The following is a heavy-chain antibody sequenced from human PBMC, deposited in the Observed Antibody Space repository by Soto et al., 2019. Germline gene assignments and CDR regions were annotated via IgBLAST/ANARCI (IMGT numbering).Heavy chain of an antibody. CDR3: AKDRGSSWYEIDY. CDR2: ISGSGGST. CDR1: GFTFINYA. D-gene: IGHD6-13*01. Sequence: EVQLLESGGGLVQPGGSLRLSCAASGFTFINYAVTWVRQAPGKGLEWVSTISGSGGSTYYADSVKGRFTISRDNSKNTLYVQMNSLRAEDTAVYYCAKDRGSSWYEIDYWGQGTLVTVSS. J-gene: IGHJ4*02. V-gene: IGHV3-23*01.